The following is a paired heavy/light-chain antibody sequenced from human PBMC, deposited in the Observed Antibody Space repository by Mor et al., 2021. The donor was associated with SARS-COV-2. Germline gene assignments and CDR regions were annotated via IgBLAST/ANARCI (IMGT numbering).Light chain of an antibody. CDR1: SSDVGGYNY. CDR2: DVS. V-gene: IGLV2-14*01. J-gene: IGLJ3*02. CDR3: SSYTSSNTWV. Sequence: QSALTQPASVSGSPGQSITISCTGTSSDVGGYNYVSWYQQHPGKAPKLMIYDVSNRPSGVSNRFSGSKSGNTASLTISGLQAEDEADYYCSSYTSSNTWVFGGGTKLTVL.
Heavy chain of an antibody. CDR3: AKEGGSGVSCYSGTNCNWFDP. V-gene: IGHV3-23*01. D-gene: IGHD2-15*01. CDR1: GFTFRSYT. CDR2: ISGSGGST. J-gene: IGHJ5*02. Sequence: EVQLLESGGGLVQPGGSLRLSCAASGFTFRSYTMTWVRQAPGKGLEWVSAISGSGGSTYYADSVKGRFTISRDNSKNTLYLQMNSLRAEDTAVYYCAKEGGSGVSCYSGTNCNWFDPWGQGTLVTVSS.